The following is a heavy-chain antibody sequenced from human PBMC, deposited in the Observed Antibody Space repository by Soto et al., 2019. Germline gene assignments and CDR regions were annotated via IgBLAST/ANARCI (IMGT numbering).Heavy chain of an antibody. V-gene: IGHV3-7*01. CDR2: IKQDGSEK. CDR3: ARDRGGYDY. Sequence: EVQLVESGGGLVQPGGSLRLSCAASRFTFSSYWMSWVRQAQGKGLEWVANIKQDGSEKYYVDSVKGRFTISRDNAKNSLYLQMNSLRAEDTAVYYCARDRGGYDYWGQGTLVTVSS. D-gene: IGHD5-12*01. J-gene: IGHJ4*02. CDR1: RFTFSSYW.